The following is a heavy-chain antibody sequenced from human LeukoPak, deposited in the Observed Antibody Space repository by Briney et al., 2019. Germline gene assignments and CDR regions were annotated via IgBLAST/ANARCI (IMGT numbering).Heavy chain of an antibody. CDR1: GGSFSGYY. Sequence: SETLSLTCAVYGGSFSGYYWSWIRQPPGKGLEWIGEINHSGSTNYNPSLKSRVTISVDTSKNQFSLKLSSVTAADTAVYYCARGLSACSSTSCHYDAFDIWAKGQWSPSLQ. V-gene: IGHV4-34*01. CDR2: INHSGST. CDR3: ARGLSACSSTSCHYDAFDI. J-gene: IGHJ3*02. D-gene: IGHD2-2*01.